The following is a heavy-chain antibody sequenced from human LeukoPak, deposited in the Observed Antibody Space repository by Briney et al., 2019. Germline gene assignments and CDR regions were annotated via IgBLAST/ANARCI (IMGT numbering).Heavy chain of an antibody. CDR1: GFTFSSYT. CDR2: ISSSSSDI. CDR3: ARVYYGGSLDY. V-gene: IGHV3-21*01. D-gene: IGHD4-23*01. J-gene: IGHJ4*02. Sequence: GGSLRLSCVASGFTFSSYTMNWVRQAPGKGLEWVSLISSSSSDIYYADSVKGRFTISRDNANNSLYLQMSSLRADDTAVYYCARVYYGGSLDYWGQGTLVTVSS.